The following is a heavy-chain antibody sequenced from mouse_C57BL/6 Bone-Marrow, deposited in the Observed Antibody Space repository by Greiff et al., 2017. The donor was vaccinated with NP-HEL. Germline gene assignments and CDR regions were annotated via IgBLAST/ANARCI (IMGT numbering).Heavy chain of an antibody. Sequence: QVQLQQSGAELVRPGASVTLSCTASGYTFTDYEMPWVKQTPVHGLEWIGAIDPETGGTAYPQKFKGRAILTADKSSSTAYMELRSLTSEDSAVYYCTEGDYWGQGTSVTVSS. CDR1: GYTFTDYE. CDR3: TEGDY. V-gene: IGHV1-15*01. CDR2: IDPETGGT. J-gene: IGHJ4*01.